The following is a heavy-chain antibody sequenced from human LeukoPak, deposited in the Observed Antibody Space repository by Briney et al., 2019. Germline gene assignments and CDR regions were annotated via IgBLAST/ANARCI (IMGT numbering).Heavy chain of an antibody. CDR1: GFTFSSYG. CDR3: TTNRPYSSGWQEYYYYYYMDV. V-gene: IGHV3-30*02. D-gene: IGHD6-19*01. Sequence: GGSLRLSCAASGFTFSSYGMHWVRQAPGKGLEWVAFIRYDGSNKYYADSVKGRFTISRDNAKNSLYLQMNSLRAEDTAVYYCTTNRPYSSGWQEYYYYYYMDVWGKGTTVTVSS. J-gene: IGHJ6*03. CDR2: IRYDGSNK.